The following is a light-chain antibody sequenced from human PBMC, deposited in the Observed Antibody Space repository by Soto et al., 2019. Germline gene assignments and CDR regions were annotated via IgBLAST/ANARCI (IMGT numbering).Light chain of an antibody. Sequence: EIVMTQSPATLSVSPGERATLSCRASQSVSSNLAWYQQKPGQAPTLLIYAASARATGIPVRFSGSRSGTEFTLTISSPQSEDFAVYYCQHYNNWPFTFGQGTKLEIK. J-gene: IGKJ2*01. V-gene: IGKV3-15*01. CDR1: QSVSSN. CDR3: QHYNNWPFT. CDR2: AAS.